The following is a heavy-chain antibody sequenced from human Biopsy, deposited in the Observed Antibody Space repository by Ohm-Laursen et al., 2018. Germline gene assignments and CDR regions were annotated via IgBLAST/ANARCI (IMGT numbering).Heavy chain of an antibody. V-gene: IGHV4-59*08. Sequence: GTLSLTCTVSGGSITGDFWTWIRQTPEKGLEWIGYRFHSGSPIYNPSLQSRVTISIDTSKNQFSLTLSSVSAADTAVYYCARLSRRGYIIFFDYWGRGTRVTVSS. D-gene: IGHD5-12*01. CDR1: GGSITGDF. CDR2: RFHSGSP. J-gene: IGHJ4*02. CDR3: ARLSRRGYIIFFDY.